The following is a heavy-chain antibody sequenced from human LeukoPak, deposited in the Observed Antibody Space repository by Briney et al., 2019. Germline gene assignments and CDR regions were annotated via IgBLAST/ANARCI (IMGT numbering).Heavy chain of an antibody. CDR3: ARDQGRGITMIRPDFDAFDI. D-gene: IGHD3-22*01. CDR1: GYTFTSYY. Sequence: AASVKVSCKASGYTFTSYYMHWVRQAPGQGLEWMGIINPSGGSTNYAQKFQGRVTMTRDMSTSTVYMELSSLRSEDTAVYYCARDQGRGITMIRPDFDAFDIRGQGTMVTVSS. CDR2: INPSGGST. V-gene: IGHV1-46*01. J-gene: IGHJ3*02.